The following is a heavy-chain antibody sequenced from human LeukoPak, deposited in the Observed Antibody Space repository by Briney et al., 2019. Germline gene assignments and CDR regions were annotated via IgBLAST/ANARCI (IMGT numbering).Heavy chain of an antibody. CDR1: AESFSGYF. J-gene: IGHJ3*02. CDR3: ASQTVVPTIEGAFDM. Sequence: SETLSLTCAVYAESFSGYFWNWIRQPPGKGLEWIGEINHSGSTTNYNPSLKSRITMSVDTSKNQFSLKLTSVTAADTAVYYCASQTVVPTIEGAFDMWGQGTMVTVSS. V-gene: IGHV4-34*10. D-gene: IGHD4-23*01. CDR2: INHSGSTT.